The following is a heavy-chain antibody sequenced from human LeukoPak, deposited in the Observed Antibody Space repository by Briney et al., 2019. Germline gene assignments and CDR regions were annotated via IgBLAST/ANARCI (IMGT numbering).Heavy chain of an antibody. D-gene: IGHD2-15*01. CDR1: SGSLSRYF. J-gene: IGHJ5*02. Sequence: SETLSHTCTVSSGSLSRYFWSCIPHPPGKGVECIGYIYYSGTTNYNPTLKSRVTILADTSKNQLSLRLSSVTAADTAVYYCATLPAGPASWFDPWGQGTLVTVSS. V-gene: IGHV4-59*01. CDR3: ATLPAGPASWFDP. CDR2: IYYSGTT.